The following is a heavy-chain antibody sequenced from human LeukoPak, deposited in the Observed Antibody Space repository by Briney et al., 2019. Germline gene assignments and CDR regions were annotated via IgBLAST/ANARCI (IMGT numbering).Heavy chain of an antibody. CDR2: IYYSGST. CDR1: GGSISSSYYY. J-gene: IGHJ4*02. CDR3: ARGMYGGYLQYFDY. D-gene: IGHD5-12*01. Sequence: PSETLSLTCTVSGGSISSSYYYWGWIRQPPGKGLEWIGSIYYSGSTNYNPSLKSRVTISVDTSKNQFSLKLSSVTAADTAVYYCARGMYGGYLQYFDYWGQGTLVTVSS. V-gene: IGHV4-39*07.